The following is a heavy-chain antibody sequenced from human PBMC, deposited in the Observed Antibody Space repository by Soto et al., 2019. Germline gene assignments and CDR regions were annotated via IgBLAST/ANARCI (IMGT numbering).Heavy chain of an antibody. CDR1: GFTFSSYA. D-gene: IGHD3-3*01. V-gene: IGHV3-23*01. J-gene: IGHJ4*02. CDR2: ISGSGGST. CDR3: AKDRDYDFWSGEDLDH. Sequence: PGGSLRLSCAASGFTFSSYAMSWVRQAPGKGLEWVSAISGSGGSTYYADSVKGRFTISRDNSKNTLYLQMNSLRAEDMAVYYCAKDRDYDFWSGEDLDHWGQGTLVTVSS.